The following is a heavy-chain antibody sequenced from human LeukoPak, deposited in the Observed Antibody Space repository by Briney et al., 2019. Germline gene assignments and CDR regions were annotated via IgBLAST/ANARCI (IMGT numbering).Heavy chain of an antibody. D-gene: IGHD2-2*01. Sequence: GGSLRLSCAASGFTFSGYSMNWVRQAPGKGLEWVSSISSSSSYIYYADSVKGRFTISRDNAKNSLYLQMNSLRAEDTAVYYCARDIVVVPATLGYWGQGTLVTVSS. CDR2: ISSSSSYI. CDR3: ARDIVVVPATLGY. J-gene: IGHJ4*02. CDR1: GFTFSGYS. V-gene: IGHV3-21*01.